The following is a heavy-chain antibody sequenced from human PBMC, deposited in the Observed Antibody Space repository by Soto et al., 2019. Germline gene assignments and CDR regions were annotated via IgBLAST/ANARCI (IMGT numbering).Heavy chain of an antibody. CDR3: ARTSDSSGYRPPVGSYY. J-gene: IGHJ4*02. Sequence: QVQLQESGPGLVKPSGTLSLTYAVSGGSIRSSNWWSWVRQPPGKGLEWIGEMYHSGSTNYNPSLKSRVTRSVDKSKNQFSQNPSSVTAAVTAVYYCARTSDSSGYRPPVGSYYWGQGTPVTVSS. D-gene: IGHD3-22*01. CDR1: GGSIRSSNW. V-gene: IGHV4-4*02. CDR2: MYHSGST.